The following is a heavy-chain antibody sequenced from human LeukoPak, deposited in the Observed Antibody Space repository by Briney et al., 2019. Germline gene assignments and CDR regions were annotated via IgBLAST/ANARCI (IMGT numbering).Heavy chain of an antibody. V-gene: IGHV3-23*01. Sequence: GGTLRLSCAASGFTFNSYGMNWVRQAPGKGLEWVSAMSSSDDGRYYAASVRGRFTISRDNSKNTLYLQMNSLRAEDTAVYYCAKETIAAVKGFDIWGQGTMVTVSS. J-gene: IGHJ3*02. CDR1: GFTFNSYG. D-gene: IGHD6-13*01. CDR2: MSSSDDGR. CDR3: AKETIAAVKGFDI.